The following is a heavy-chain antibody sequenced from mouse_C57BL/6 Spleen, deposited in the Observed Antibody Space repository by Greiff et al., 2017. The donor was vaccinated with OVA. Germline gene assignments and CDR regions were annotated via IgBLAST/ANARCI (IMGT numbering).Heavy chain of an antibody. CDR2: IGPGSGST. J-gene: IGHJ1*03. D-gene: IGHD1-1*01. V-gene: IGHV1-77*01. Sequence: QVQLQQSGAELVKPGASVKISCKASGYTFTDYYINWVKQRPGQGLEWIGKIGPGSGSTYYNEKFKGKATLTADKSSSTAYMQLSSMTSEDSAVDFCARWPVVDPCWYFDVWGTGTTVTVSS. CDR1: GYTFTDYY. CDR3: ARWPVVDPCWYFDV.